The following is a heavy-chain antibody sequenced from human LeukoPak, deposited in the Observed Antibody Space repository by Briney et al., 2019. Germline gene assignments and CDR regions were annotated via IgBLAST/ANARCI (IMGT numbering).Heavy chain of an antibody. V-gene: IGHV1-18*01. J-gene: IGHJ5*02. CDR1: GYTFTSYG. Sequence: ASVKVSCKASGYTFTSYGISWVRQAPGQGLEWMGWISAYNGNTNYAQKLQGRVTMTTDTSTSTAYMELRSLRSDDTAVYCCARSGVRGRERLLSTNWFDPWGQGTLVTVSS. CDR2: ISAYNGNT. CDR3: ARSGVRGRERLLSTNWFDP. D-gene: IGHD3-3*01.